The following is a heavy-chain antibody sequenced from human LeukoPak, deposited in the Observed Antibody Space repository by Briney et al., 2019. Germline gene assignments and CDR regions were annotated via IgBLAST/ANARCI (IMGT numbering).Heavy chain of an antibody. CDR1: GGSTSSGGYY. CDR3: ARRATLRRQFDY. D-gene: IGHD2-15*01. V-gene: IGHV4-31*03. J-gene: IGHJ4*02. CDR2: IYYSGST. Sequence: PSETLSLTCTVSGGSTSSGGYYWSWIRQHPGKGLEWIGYIYYSGSTYYNPSLKSRVTISVDTSKNQFSLKLSSVTAADTAVYYCARRATLRRQFDYWGQGTLVTVSS.